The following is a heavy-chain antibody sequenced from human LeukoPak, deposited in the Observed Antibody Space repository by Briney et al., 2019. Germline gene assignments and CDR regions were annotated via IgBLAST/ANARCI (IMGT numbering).Heavy chain of an antibody. CDR2: ISSSSSYI. Sequence: PGGSLILSCAASGFTFSSYSMNWVRQAPGKGLEWVSSISSSSSYIYYADSVKGRFTISRDNAKNSLYLQMNSLRAEDTAVYYCARDPMTTVTRGWFDPWGQGTLVTVSS. CDR1: GFTFSSYS. V-gene: IGHV3-21*01. CDR3: ARDPMTTVTRGWFDP. D-gene: IGHD4-17*01. J-gene: IGHJ5*02.